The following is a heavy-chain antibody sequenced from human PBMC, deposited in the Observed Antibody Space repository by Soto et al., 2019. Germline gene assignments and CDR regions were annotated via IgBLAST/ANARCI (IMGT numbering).Heavy chain of an antibody. CDR1: GFTFSSYG. CDR2: ISYDGSNK. CDR3: AKVAYDSSGYYFVGIDY. J-gene: IGHJ4*02. Sequence: GGPLRLSCAASGFTFSSYGMHWVSQAPGKGLEWVAVISYDGSNKYYADSVKGRFTISRDNSKNTLYLQMNSLRAEDTAVYYCAKVAYDSSGYYFVGIDYWGQGTQVTVSS. D-gene: IGHD3-22*01. V-gene: IGHV3-30*18.